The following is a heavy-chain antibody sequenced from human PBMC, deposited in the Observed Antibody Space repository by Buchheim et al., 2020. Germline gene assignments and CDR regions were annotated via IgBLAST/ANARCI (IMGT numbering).Heavy chain of an antibody. J-gene: IGHJ5*02. Sequence: QVQLQESGPGLVKPSETLSLTCTVSGGSISSYYWSWIRQPPGKGLEWIGYIYYSGSTNYNPSLKSRVTISVDTSKNQFSLKLSSVTAADTAVYYCARARGFGYYDFWSGYVNWFDPWGQGTL. D-gene: IGHD3-3*01. CDR2: IYYSGST. CDR1: GGSISSYY. CDR3: ARARGFGYYDFWSGYVNWFDP. V-gene: IGHV4-59*01.